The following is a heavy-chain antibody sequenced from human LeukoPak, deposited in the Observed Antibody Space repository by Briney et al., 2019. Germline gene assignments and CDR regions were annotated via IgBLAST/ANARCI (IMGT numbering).Heavy chain of an antibody. D-gene: IGHD1-1*01. J-gene: IGHJ6*03. V-gene: IGHV3-48*04. CDR2: SSTVTGNI. Sequence: GGSLRLSCAASGFTFRNYWMTWVRQAPGKGLEWLSYSSTVTGNIYYADSVKGRFTISRDNAKSSLYLQMSSLRAEDTAVYFCATTGNFYDMDVWGKGTTVTVSS. CDR3: ATTGNFYDMDV. CDR1: GFTFRNYW.